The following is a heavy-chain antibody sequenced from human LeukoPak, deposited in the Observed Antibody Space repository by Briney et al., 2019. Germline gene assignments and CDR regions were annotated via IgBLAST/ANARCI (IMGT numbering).Heavy chain of an antibody. CDR3: ARVTNYDFWSGERLSFDY. V-gene: IGHV1-18*01. J-gene: IGHJ4*02. CDR2: ISAYNGNT. Sequence: ASVKVSCEASGYTFTSYGISWVRQAPGQGLEWMGWISAYNGNTNYAQKLQGRVTMTTDTSTSTAYMELRSLRSDDTAVYYCARVTNYDFWSGERLSFDYWGQGTLVTVSS. D-gene: IGHD3-3*01. CDR1: GYTFTSYG.